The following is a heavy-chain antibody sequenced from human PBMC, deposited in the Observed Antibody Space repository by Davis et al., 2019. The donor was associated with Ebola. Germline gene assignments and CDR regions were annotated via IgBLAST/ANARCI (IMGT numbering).Heavy chain of an antibody. D-gene: IGHD6-19*01. CDR2: INAGNGNT. V-gene: IGHV1-3*01. Sequence: AASVKVSCKASGYTFTSYAMHWVRQAPGQRLEWMGWINAGNGNTKYSQKFQGRVTITRDTSASTAYMELSSLRSEDTAVYYCAREPIAVAGYYFDYWGQGTPVTVSS. CDR3: AREPIAVAGYYFDY. CDR1: GYTFTSYA. J-gene: IGHJ4*02.